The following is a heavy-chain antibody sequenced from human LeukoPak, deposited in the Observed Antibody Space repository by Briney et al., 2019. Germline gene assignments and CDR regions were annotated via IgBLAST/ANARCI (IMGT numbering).Heavy chain of an antibody. CDR1: GYTFTGYY. CDR2: INPNSGGT. J-gene: IGHJ4*02. Sequence: GASVKVSCKASGYTFTGYYMHWVRQAPGQGLEWMGWINPNSGGTNYAQKFQGRVTMTRDTSISTAYMELSRLRSADTAVYYCARDWIYGSGSSHDYWGQGTLVTVSS. D-gene: IGHD3-10*01. V-gene: IGHV1-2*02. CDR3: ARDWIYGSGSSHDY.